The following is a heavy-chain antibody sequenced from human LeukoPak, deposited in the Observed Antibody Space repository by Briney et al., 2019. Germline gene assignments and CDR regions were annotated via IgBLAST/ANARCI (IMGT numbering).Heavy chain of an antibody. D-gene: IGHD5-18*01. Sequence: GASLRLSCTTSGFTYSDYYMSWIPQAPGKGLEWVSYISSSSVYTDYADSVKGRFTISRDNGKNSLFLQMNSLRAEDTAVYYCAREGGYSYGLIDYWGQGTLVTVSS. J-gene: IGHJ4*02. V-gene: IGHV3-11*06. CDR3: AREGGYSYGLIDY. CDR2: ISSSSVYT. CDR1: GFTYSDYY.